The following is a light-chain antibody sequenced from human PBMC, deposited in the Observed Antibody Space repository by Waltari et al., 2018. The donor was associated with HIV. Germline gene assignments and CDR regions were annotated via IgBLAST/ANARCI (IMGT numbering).Light chain of an antibody. J-gene: IGKJ1*01. V-gene: IGKV3-20*01. CDR1: QRLSNSY. CDR3: QQYVSSPWT. CDR2: AAS. Sequence: ALTQSPGTLTLSPGERATLTCRARQRLSNSYLARYQKKPGQAPRLLIYAASSRATGIPDKSSGSGSGTDFTLTISKLEPEDFAVYYCQQYVSSPWTFGQGTKVEIK.